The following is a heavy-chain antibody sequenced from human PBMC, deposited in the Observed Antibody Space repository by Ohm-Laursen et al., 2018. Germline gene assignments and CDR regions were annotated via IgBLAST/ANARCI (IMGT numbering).Heavy chain of an antibody. CDR1: GGTFSRYV. V-gene: IGHV1-69*01. J-gene: IGHJ6*02. CDR2: IIPIFGTA. D-gene: IGHD3-3*01. CDR3: ARDFEWATDV. Sequence: SSVKVSCKASGGTFSRYVISWVRQAPGQGLEWMGGIIPIFGTANYAQSFQDRVTITADEFTSTVYMELSSLRSDDTAVYYCARDFEWATDVWGQGTLVTVSS.